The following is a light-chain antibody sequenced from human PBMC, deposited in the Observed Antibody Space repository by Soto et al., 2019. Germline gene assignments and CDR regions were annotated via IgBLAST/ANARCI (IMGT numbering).Light chain of an antibody. Sequence: DIEMTQSQSSLSASVGDRVTITCRASQGISSWLAWYQQKPGKAPKLLIYDASSLESGVPSRFSGSGSGTEFTLTISSLQPDDFAPYYCQQYNSYSLTFGQGTKVDIK. J-gene: IGKJ1*01. V-gene: IGKV1-5*01. CDR1: QGISSW. CDR2: DAS. CDR3: QQYNSYSLT.